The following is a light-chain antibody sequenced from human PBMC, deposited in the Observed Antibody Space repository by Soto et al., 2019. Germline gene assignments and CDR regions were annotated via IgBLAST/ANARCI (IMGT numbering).Light chain of an antibody. CDR2: HAS. CDR1: QDIDGY. CDR3: QNYYRAAFT. Sequence: DIQMTQFPSSLSASVGDRVTITCRASQDIDGYVAWYQQRPGKVPKLLIYHASTLQPGVPSRFSGSGSGTDYTLTISSLQPEDVATYYCQNYYRAAFTFGPGTRVDMK. J-gene: IGKJ3*01. V-gene: IGKV1-27*01.